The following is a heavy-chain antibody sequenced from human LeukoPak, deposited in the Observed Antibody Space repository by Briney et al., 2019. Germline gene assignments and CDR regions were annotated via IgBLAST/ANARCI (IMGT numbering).Heavy chain of an antibody. Sequence: ASVKVSCKASGYTFTSYGITWVRQAPGQGLEWMAWISGYNGNTNYAQNLQGRVTMTTDTSTSTAYMDLKSLRSDDTAVYYCARVNIDWRAYYFDYWGQGTLVTVSS. CDR3: ARVNIDWRAYYFDY. D-gene: IGHD1-1*01. J-gene: IGHJ4*02. CDR2: ISGYNGNT. CDR1: GYTFTSYG. V-gene: IGHV1-18*01.